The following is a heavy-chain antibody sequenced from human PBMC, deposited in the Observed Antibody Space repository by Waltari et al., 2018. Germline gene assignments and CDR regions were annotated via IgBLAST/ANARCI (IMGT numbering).Heavy chain of an antibody. V-gene: IGHV2-5*01. D-gene: IGHD6-13*01. Sequence: QITLKESGPTLVKPTQTLTLTCTFSGFSLSTSGVGVGWIRQPPGKALEWLALIYWNDDKRYSPSLKSRLTITKDTSKNQVVLTMTNMDPVDTATYYCAHPIAAHTVEYYFDYWGQGTLVTVSS. CDR1: GFSLSTSGVG. J-gene: IGHJ4*02. CDR2: IYWNDDK. CDR3: AHPIAAHTVEYYFDY.